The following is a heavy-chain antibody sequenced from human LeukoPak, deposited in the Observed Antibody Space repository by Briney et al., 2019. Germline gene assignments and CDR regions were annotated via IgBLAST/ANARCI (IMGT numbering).Heavy chain of an antibody. CDR2: INQDGSEK. V-gene: IGHV3-7*01. Sequence: GGSLRLSCAASGFTFSGYWMSWVRQAPGKGLEWVANINQDGSEKYYVDSVKGRFTISRDNAKNSLFLQMNSLRAEDTAVYYCASRDRVRYSEFDCWGQGTLVTVSS. CDR3: ASRDRVRYSEFDC. CDR1: GFTFSGYW. D-gene: IGHD2-15*01. J-gene: IGHJ4*02.